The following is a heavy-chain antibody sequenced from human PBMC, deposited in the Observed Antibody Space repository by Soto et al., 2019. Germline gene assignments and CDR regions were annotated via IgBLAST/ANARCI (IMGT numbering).Heavy chain of an antibody. D-gene: IGHD6-19*01. CDR3: AKDGEPWLVYYYFDY. Sequence: EVQLLESGGGLVQPGGSLRLSCAASGFTFSSYAMSWVRQAPGKGLEWVSAISGSGGSTYYADSVKGRFTISRDNSKNTAYRQVNSLRAEDTAVYYCAKDGEPWLVYYYFDYWGQGTLVTVSS. J-gene: IGHJ4*02. CDR1: GFTFSSYA. V-gene: IGHV3-23*01. CDR2: ISGSGGST.